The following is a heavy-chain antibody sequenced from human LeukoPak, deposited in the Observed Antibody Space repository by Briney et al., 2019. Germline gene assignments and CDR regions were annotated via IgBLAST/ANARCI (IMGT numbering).Heavy chain of an antibody. CDR2: INHSGST. J-gene: IGHJ4*02. CDR1: GGSFSGYY. D-gene: IGHD6-19*01. V-gene: IGHV4-34*01. CDR3: ARVWQQWLVREGRFDY. Sequence: SETLSLTCAVYGGSFSGYYWSWIRQPPGKGLEWIGEINHSGSTNYNPSLKSRVTISVDTSKNQFSLKLSSVTAADTAVYYCARVWQQWLVREGRFDYWGQGTLVTVSS.